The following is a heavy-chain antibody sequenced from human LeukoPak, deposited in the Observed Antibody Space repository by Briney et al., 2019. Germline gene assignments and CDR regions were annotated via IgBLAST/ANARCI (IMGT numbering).Heavy chain of an antibody. CDR1: GFTFGDYA. CDR3: TRDVGDYYDSSGYLDDY. Sequence: GGSLRLSCTASGFTFGDYAMSWVRQAPGKGLEWVGFIRSKAYGGTTEYAASVKGRFTISRDGSKSIAYLQMNSLKTEDTAVYYCTRDVGDYYDSSGYLDDYWGQGTLVTVSS. CDR2: IRSKAYGGTT. V-gene: IGHV3-49*04. J-gene: IGHJ4*02. D-gene: IGHD3-22*01.